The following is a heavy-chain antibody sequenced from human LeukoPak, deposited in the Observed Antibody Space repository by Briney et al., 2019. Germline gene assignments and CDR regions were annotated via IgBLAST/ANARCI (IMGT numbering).Heavy chain of an antibody. D-gene: IGHD1-26*01. CDR3: ARGSGSYYP. J-gene: IGHJ5*02. Sequence: SETLSLTCTVSGGSISSSSYYWGWIRQPPGKGLEWIGSIYYSGSTYYNPSLKSRVTISVDTSKNQFSLKLSSVTAADTAVYYCARGSGSYYPWGQGTLVTVSS. CDR1: GGSISSSSYY. V-gene: IGHV4-39*07. CDR2: IYYSGST.